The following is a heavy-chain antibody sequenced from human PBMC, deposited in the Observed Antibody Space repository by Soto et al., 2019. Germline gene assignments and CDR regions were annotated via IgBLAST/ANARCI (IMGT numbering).Heavy chain of an antibody. CDR3: AEDGLSCSQSAIDS. Sequence: PGGSLRLSCATSGFTFSSHGMSWVRQAPGKGLDWVSGITGSGRNTYYADSVKGRFTISKDNSKNTLFLQMNSLRAEDTAVYYCAEDGLSCSQSAIDSWGQGTLVTVSS. V-gene: IGHV3-23*01. CDR1: GFTFSSHG. J-gene: IGHJ4*02. CDR2: ITGSGRNT. D-gene: IGHD2-15*01.